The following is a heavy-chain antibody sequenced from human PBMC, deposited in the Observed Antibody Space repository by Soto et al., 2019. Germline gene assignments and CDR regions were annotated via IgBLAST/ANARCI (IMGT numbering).Heavy chain of an antibody. CDR3: ARDRGSDYGDYNTCFDY. J-gene: IGHJ4*02. Sequence: GASVKVSCKASGGTFSSYAISWVRQAPGQGLEWMGGIIPIFGTANYAQKFKGRVTITADESTSTAYMELSSLRSEDTDVYYCARDRGSDYGDYNTCFDYWGQGTLVTVSS. V-gene: IGHV1-69*13. CDR2: IIPIFGTA. D-gene: IGHD4-17*01. CDR1: GGTFSSYA.